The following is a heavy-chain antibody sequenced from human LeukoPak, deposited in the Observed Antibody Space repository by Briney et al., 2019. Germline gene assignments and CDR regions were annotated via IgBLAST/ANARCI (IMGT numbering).Heavy chain of an antibody. CDR3: ALSGIAAAGGWFDP. CDR2: IYWDDDK. CDR1: GFSLSTSGVG. V-gene: IGHV2-5*02. J-gene: IGHJ5*02. Sequence: SGPTLVKPTQTLTLTCTFSGFSLSTSGVGVGWIRQPPGKALEWLALIYWDDDKRYSPSLKSGLTITKDTSKNQVVLTMTNMDPVDAATYYCALSGIAAAGGWFDPWGQGTLVTVSS. D-gene: IGHD6-13*01.